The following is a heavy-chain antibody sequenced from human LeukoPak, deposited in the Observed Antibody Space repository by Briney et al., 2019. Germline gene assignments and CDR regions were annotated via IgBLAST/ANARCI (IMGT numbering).Heavy chain of an antibody. CDR1: GGSISSGSYY. V-gene: IGHV4-61*02. CDR2: IYTSGST. J-gene: IGHJ4*02. D-gene: IGHD3-16*02. CDR3: ARESLRLGELSSRPFDY. Sequence: SETLSLTCTVSGGSISSGSYYWSWIRQPAGKGLEWIGRIYTSGSTDYNPSLKSRVTISVDTSKNQFSLKLSSVTAADTAVYYCARESLRLGELSSRPFDYWGQGTLVTVSS.